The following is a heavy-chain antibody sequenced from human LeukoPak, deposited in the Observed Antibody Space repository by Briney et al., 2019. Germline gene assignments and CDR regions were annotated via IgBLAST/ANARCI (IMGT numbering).Heavy chain of an antibody. J-gene: IGHJ4*02. V-gene: IGHV3-74*01. CDR3: ARVSSGRAETLDY. CDR1: GFTFTSNW. D-gene: IGHD3-10*01. CDR2: ISRGGRST. Sequence: GGSLTLSCAAAGFTFTSNWIHWVRPAPREWLVWVKHISRGGRSTSDAESVKTRFAITRDNAKNTLYLQMNSLRAEDTAVYYCARVSSGRAETLDYWGQGTLVTVSS.